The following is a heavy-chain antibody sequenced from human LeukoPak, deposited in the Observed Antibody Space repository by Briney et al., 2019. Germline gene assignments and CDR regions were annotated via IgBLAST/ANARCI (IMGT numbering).Heavy chain of an antibody. CDR1: GFSLSSYS. J-gene: IGHJ1*01. V-gene: IGHV3-21*05. CDR2: ISSSSRYI. D-gene: IGHD6-6*01. CDR3: ARDLTTSSTAYFHH. Sequence: GGSLRLSCAASGFSLSSYSMNWVRQAPGKGLEWVSYISSSSRYIYYADSVKGRFTISRDNDKKSLYLQMNSLRAEDTAVYYCARDLTTSSTAYFHHWGQGTLVTVSS.